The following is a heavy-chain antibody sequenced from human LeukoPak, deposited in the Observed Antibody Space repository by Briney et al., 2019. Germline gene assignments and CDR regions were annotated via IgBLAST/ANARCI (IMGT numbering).Heavy chain of an antibody. V-gene: IGHV1-69*06. J-gene: IGHJ5*02. CDR1: GGTFSSYA. CDR2: IIPIFGTA. Sequence: SVKVSCKASGGTFSSYAISWVRQAPGQGLEWMGGIIPIFGTANYAQKFQGRATITADKSTSTAYMELSSLRSEDTAVYYCARSLKVRGLNWFDPWGQGTLVTVSS. D-gene: IGHD3-10*01. CDR3: ARSLKVRGLNWFDP.